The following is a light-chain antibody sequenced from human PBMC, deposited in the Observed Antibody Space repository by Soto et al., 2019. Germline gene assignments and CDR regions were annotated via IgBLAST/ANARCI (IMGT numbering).Light chain of an antibody. J-gene: IGLJ2*01. Sequence: QPVLTQSPSASASLGASVKLTCTLSSGHSSYALAWHQQQPEKGPRYLMKLSSDGSHSKGDGIPDRFSGSSSGAERYLTISSLQSEDEADYYCQNWDPGARVVFGGGTKLTVL. CDR1: SGHSSYA. V-gene: IGLV4-69*01. CDR3: QNWDPGARVV. CDR2: LSSDGSH.